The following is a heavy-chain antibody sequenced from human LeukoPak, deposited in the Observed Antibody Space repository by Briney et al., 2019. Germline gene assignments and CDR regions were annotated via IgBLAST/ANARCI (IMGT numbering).Heavy chain of an antibody. V-gene: IGHV4-59*01. D-gene: IGHD3-10*01. Sequence: SETLSLTCTVSGGSISSYWSWIRQSPGKGLEWIGYIYFTGTTNYNPSLKSRLTISIDTSRNQFSLKLSSATAADTTIYYCVNGGSYLTKWGQGTLVTVSS. J-gene: IGHJ4*02. CDR3: VNGGSYLTK. CDR1: GGSISSY. CDR2: IYFTGTT.